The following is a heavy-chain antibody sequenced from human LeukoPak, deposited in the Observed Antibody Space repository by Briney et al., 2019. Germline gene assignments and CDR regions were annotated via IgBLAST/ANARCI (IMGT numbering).Heavy chain of an antibody. CDR3: ARKAVAGTLAFDI. J-gene: IGHJ3*02. V-gene: IGHV3-53*01. D-gene: IGHD6-19*01. Sequence: PGGSLRLSCAASGFTVSSNYMSWVRQAPGKGLEWVSVIYSGGSTYYADSVKGRFTISRDNSKNTLYLQMNSLRAEDTAVYYCARKAVAGTLAFDIWGQGTMVTVSS. CDR1: GFTVSSNY. CDR2: IYSGGST.